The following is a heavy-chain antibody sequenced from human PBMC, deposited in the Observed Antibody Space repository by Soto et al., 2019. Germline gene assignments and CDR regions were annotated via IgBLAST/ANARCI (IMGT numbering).Heavy chain of an antibody. CDR3: ARGRPSDGRYDYVWGSYRAPYYFDY. Sequence: SETLSLTCTVYGVSFSGYYWSCIRQPPGKGLEWIGEINHSGSTNYNPSLKSRVTISVDTSKNQFSLKLSSVTAADTAVYYCARGRPSDGRYDYVWGSYRAPYYFDYWGQGTLVTVSS. D-gene: IGHD3-16*02. CDR2: INHSGST. CDR1: GVSFSGYY. V-gene: IGHV4-34*01. J-gene: IGHJ4*02.